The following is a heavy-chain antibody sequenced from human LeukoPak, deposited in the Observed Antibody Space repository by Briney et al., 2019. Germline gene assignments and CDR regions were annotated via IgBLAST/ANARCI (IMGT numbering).Heavy chain of an antibody. CDR1: GDSISNYY. V-gene: IGHV4-59*01. CDR3: AREAIGRVDY. D-gene: IGHD2/OR15-2a*01. CDR2: IYYSGST. Sequence: PSETLSLICTVSGDSISNYYWSWSRQPPGKGLEWIGYIYYSGSTNYNPSLKSRVTISVDTSKKHFSLKLSSVTAADTAVYYCAREAIGRVDYWGQGILVTVSS. J-gene: IGHJ4*02.